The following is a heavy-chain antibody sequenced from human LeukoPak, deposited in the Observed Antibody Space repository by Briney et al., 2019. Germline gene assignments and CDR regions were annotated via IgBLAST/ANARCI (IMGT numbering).Heavy chain of an antibody. D-gene: IGHD6-19*01. CDR3: ARSSGWHLDV. V-gene: IGHV4-59*10. Sequence: SETLSLTCAVYGGSFSGYYWSWIRQPPGKGLEWIGRIYTSGSTNYNPSLKSRVTMSVDTSKNQFSLKLSSVTAADTAVYYCARSSGWHLDVWGQGTTVTVSS. J-gene: IGHJ6*02. CDR1: GGSFSGYY. CDR2: IYTSGST.